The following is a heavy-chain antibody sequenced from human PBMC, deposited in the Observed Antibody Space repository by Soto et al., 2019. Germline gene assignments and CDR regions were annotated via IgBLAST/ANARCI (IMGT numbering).Heavy chain of an antibody. D-gene: IGHD6-19*01. J-gene: IGHJ4*02. CDR2: MNPNTGNS. CDR1: GYTFTSYD. CDR3: ARRAETSGWNAFGAYKYYFDF. V-gene: IGHV1-8*01. Sequence: ASVKVSCKASGYTFTSYDIYWVRQATGQGLEWMGWMNPNTGNSGYAQKFQGRVTVTSDTSINTVHMELSSLRSEDTAVYYCARRAETSGWNAFGAYKYYFDFWGQGTLVTVSS.